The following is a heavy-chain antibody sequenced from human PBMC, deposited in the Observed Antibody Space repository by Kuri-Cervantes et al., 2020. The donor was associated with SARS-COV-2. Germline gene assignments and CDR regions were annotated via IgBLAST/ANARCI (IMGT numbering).Heavy chain of an antibody. CDR2: MNPNSGNT. V-gene: IGHV1-8*02. Sequence: ASVKVSCKASGYTFTSYDINWVRQATGQGLEWMGWMNPNSGNTGYAQKFQGRVTMTRNTSISTAYMELSSLRSDDTAVYYCASLLSNRGEYYFDYWGQGTLVTVSS. CDR1: GYTFTSYD. D-gene: IGHD3-16*02. CDR3: ASLLSNRGEYYFDY. J-gene: IGHJ4*02.